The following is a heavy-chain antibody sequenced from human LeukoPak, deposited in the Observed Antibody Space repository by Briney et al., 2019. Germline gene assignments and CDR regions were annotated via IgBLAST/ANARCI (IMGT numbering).Heavy chain of an antibody. V-gene: IGHV1-8*03. Sequence: ASVKVSCKASGYTFTGYYMHWVRQATGQGLEWMGWMNPNSGNTGYAQKFQGRDTITRNTSISTAYMELSSLRSEDTAVYYCAKVNDFWSGYWAPRKDYYYYYMDVWGKGTTVTVSS. CDR1: GYTFTGYY. D-gene: IGHD3-3*01. CDR2: MNPNSGNT. CDR3: AKVNDFWSGYWAPRKDYYYYYMDV. J-gene: IGHJ6*03.